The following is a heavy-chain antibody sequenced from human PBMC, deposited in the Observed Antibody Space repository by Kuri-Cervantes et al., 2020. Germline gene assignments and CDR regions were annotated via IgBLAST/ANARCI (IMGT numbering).Heavy chain of an antibody. D-gene: IGHD4-23*01. V-gene: IGHV3-30-3*01. Sequence: GESLKISCAASGFTFSSYAMHWVRQAPGKGLEWVAVISYDGSNKYYADSVKGRFTISRDNSKNTLYLQMNSLRAEDTAVYYCARGPRWPHPYYFDYWGQGTLVTVSS. CDR1: GFTFSSYA. CDR2: ISYDGSNK. J-gene: IGHJ4*02. CDR3: ARGPRWPHPYYFDY.